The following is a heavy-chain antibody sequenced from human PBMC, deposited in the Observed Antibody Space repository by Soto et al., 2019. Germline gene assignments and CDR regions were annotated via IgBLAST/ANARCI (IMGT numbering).Heavy chain of an antibody. J-gene: IGHJ4*02. V-gene: IGHV4-61*05. CDR3: ARHNYGSGSTYFDY. Sequence: SETLSLTCTVSGGSISSVSYYWGWIRQPPGKGLEWIGYIYYSGSTNYNPSLKSRVTISVDTSKNQFSLKLNSMTAADTAVYYCARHNYGSGSTYFDYWGQGTLVTVSS. CDR2: IYYSGST. D-gene: IGHD3-10*01. CDR1: GGSISSVSYY.